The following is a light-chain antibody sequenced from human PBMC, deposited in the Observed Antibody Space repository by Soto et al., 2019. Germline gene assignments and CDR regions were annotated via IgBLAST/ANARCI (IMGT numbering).Light chain of an antibody. V-gene: IGKV1-17*03. CDR3: LQYNSYPFT. Sequence: DIQMTQSPSTLSASLGDRVTITCWASQGISNSLAWFQQKPGKAPKRLIYGASTLQSGAPSRFSGSASGAAFTLTISSLQPEDVATYSCLQYNSYPFTFGGGTKVDI. CDR1: QGISNS. J-gene: IGKJ4*01. CDR2: GAS.